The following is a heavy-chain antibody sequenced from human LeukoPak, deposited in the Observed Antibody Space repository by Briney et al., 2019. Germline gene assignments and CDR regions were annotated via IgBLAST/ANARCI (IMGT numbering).Heavy chain of an antibody. D-gene: IGHD3-10*01. Sequence: SETLSLTCTVSGGSISSSSYYWGWIRQPPGKGLEWIGSIYYSGSTYYNPSLKSRVTISVDTSKNQFSLKLSSVTAADTAVYYCARLKWFVLYWGQGTLVTVSS. V-gene: IGHV4-39*01. CDR1: GGSISSSSYY. CDR2: IYYSGST. CDR3: ARLKWFVLY. J-gene: IGHJ4*02.